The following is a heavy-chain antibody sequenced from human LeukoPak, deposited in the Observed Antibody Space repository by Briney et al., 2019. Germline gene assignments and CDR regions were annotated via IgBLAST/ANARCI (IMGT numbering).Heavy chain of an antibody. V-gene: IGHV1-69*04. J-gene: IGHJ4*02. Sequence: SVKVSCKASGGTFSSYAISWVRQAPGQGLEWMGRIIPILGIANYAQKFQGRVTITADKSTSTAYMELSSLRSEDTAVYYCARGPFTVTTVGGFDYWGQGTLVTVSS. D-gene: IGHD4-17*01. CDR1: GGTFSSYA. CDR3: ARGPFTVTTVGGFDY. CDR2: IIPILGIA.